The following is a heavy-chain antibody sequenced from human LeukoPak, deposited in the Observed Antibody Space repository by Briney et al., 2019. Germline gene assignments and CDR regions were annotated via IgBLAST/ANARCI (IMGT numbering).Heavy chain of an antibody. V-gene: IGHV3-23*01. CDR2: ITSRGNTT. J-gene: IGHJ2*01. CDR3: AKDFGGSDYDWYFDL. D-gene: IGHD1-26*01. Sequence: GGSLTLSCTASGFILEFNDMSWVRQAPGKGLEWVGDITSRGNTTYYADPVKGRFTSSRDNSNNILFLQMNSLRAEDTAVYYCAKDFGGSDYDWYFDLWGRGTVVTVSS. CDR1: GFILEFND.